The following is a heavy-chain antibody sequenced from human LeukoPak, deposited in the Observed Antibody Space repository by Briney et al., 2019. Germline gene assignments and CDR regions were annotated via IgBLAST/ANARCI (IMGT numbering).Heavy chain of an antibody. V-gene: IGHV1-18*01. Sequence: ASVKVSCKPSGYTFTSYCISWVRPAPGQGVAWMGWINPYNGNTNYAQKLQGRVTMTTYTSTSTAYMELRSLRADDTAVYYCARDGYCSSTSCSYGMDVWGQGTTVTVSS. CDR2: INPYNGNT. CDR1: GYTFTSYC. J-gene: IGHJ6*02. CDR3: ARDGYCSSTSCSYGMDV. D-gene: IGHD2-2*03.